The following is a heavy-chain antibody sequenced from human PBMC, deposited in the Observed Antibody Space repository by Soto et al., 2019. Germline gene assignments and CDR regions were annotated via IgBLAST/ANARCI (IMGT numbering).Heavy chain of an antibody. CDR1: GFSLSKAW. CDR2: IKSRTHGGTT. Sequence: EVQLVESGGDLVKPGGSLRLSCAVSGFSLSKAWMNWVRQAPGKGLEWVGRIKSRTHGGTTDYAAAVKDRFTISTDYSKNTLYLQMSSLKTEDTAAYYCATLGTNGSGSYYIIWGQGTLVTVSS. D-gene: IGHD3-10*01. V-gene: IGHV3-15*07. J-gene: IGHJ4*02. CDR3: ATLGTNGSGSYYII.